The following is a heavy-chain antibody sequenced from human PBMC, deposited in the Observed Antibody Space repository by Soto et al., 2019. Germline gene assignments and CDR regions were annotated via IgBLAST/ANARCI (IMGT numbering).Heavy chain of an antibody. D-gene: IGHD3-10*01. Sequence: ASVKVSCKASGYTFTSYAIHWVRQAPGQRLEWMGWINAGNGNTKYSQKFQGRVTITRDTSASTAYMELSSLRSEDTAVYYCGSSMVRGFYFDYWGQGTLVTVSS. CDR3: GSSMVRGFYFDY. V-gene: IGHV1-3*01. CDR1: GYTFTSYA. J-gene: IGHJ4*02. CDR2: INAGNGNT.